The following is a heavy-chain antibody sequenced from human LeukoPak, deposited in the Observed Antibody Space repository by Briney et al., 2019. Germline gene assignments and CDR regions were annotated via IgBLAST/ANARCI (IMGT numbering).Heavy chain of an antibody. CDR3: ARVRSVGGNPHAFNI. D-gene: IGHD4-23*01. V-gene: IGHV3-21*01. CDR1: GFTFSGYS. Sequence: GGSLRLSCAASGFTFSGYSMNWVRRAPGKGLEWVSAITATSLHIYYADSVKGRFTISRDNAKNSLYLQMNSLRVEDTALYYCARVRSVGGNPHAFNIWGQGTMVAVSS. CDR2: ITATSLHI. J-gene: IGHJ3*02.